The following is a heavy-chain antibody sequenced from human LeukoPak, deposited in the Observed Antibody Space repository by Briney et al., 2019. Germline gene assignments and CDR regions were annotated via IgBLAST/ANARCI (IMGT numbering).Heavy chain of an antibody. Sequence: SETLSLTCTVSGGSISSSSYYWGWIRQPPGKGLEWIGSIYYSGSTYYNPSLKSRVTISVDTSKNQFSLKLSSVTAADTAVYYCARAGVWELWVNDYWGQGTLVTVSS. D-gene: IGHD1-26*01. CDR2: IYYSGST. J-gene: IGHJ4*02. CDR3: ARAGVWELWVNDY. V-gene: IGHV4-39*01. CDR1: GGSISSSSYY.